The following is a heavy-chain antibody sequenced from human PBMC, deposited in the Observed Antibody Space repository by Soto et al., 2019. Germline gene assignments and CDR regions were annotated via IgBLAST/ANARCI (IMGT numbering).Heavy chain of an antibody. V-gene: IGHV3-23*01. CDR3: AKDRSSSYPYYFDY. D-gene: IGHD3-22*01. J-gene: IGHJ4*02. Sequence: EVQLLESGVDLVQPGGSLRLACAASGVTFTYYAMSWVRQAPGKGLEWVSGISGSGCSTYYADSVKGRFTISRDNSKNTLYLQMNSLRAEDTAVYYCAKDRSSSYPYYFDYWGQGTLVTVSS. CDR1: GVTFTYYA. CDR2: ISGSGCST.